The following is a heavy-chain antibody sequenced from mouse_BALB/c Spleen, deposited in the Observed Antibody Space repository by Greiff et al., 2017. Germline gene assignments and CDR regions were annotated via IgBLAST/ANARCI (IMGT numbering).Heavy chain of an antibody. Sequence: EVKVEESGGGLVQPGGSRKLSCAVSGFTFSSFGMHWVRQAPEKGLEWVAYISSGSSTIYYADTVKGRFTISRDNPKNTLFLQMTSLRSEDTAMYYCAREVRRHYAMDYWGQGTSVTVSS. V-gene: IGHV5-17*02. J-gene: IGHJ4*01. D-gene: IGHD2-14*01. CDR2: ISSGSSTI. CDR3: AREVRRHYAMDY. CDR1: GFTFSSFG.